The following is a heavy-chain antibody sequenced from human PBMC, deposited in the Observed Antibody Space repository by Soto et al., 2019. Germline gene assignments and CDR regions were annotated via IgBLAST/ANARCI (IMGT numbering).Heavy chain of an antibody. CDR1: GFTFSTAW. J-gene: IGHJ4*02. V-gene: IGHV3-15*01. CDR3: TTISGYDTSWDH. CDR2: IKRKSDGETI. Sequence: EVQLVESGGGLVKPGESLRVSCAASGFTFSTAWMTWFRQTPGKGLEWVGRIKRKSDGETIDYAAPVTGRFTISRDDSKNTLYLQMNRLKTEDTAVYYCTTISGYDTSWDHWGQGTLVTVSS. D-gene: IGHD5-12*01.